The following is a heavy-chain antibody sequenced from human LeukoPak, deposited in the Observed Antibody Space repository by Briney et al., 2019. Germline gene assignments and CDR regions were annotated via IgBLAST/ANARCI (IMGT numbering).Heavy chain of an antibody. D-gene: IGHD3-22*01. V-gene: IGHV4-61*02. J-gene: IGHJ4*02. Sequence: SQTLSLTCTVSGGSISSGSYYWSWIRQPAGKGLEWIGRIYTSGSTNYNPSLNSRVTISVDTSKNQFSLKLSAVTAADTAVYYCARHNSGYYSFWGQGTLVTVSS. CDR3: ARHNSGYYSF. CDR2: IYTSGST. CDR1: GGSISSGSYY.